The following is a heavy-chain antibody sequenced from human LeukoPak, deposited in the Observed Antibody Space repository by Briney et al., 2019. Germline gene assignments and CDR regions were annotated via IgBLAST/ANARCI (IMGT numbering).Heavy chain of an antibody. J-gene: IGHJ4*02. CDR1: GGSISSTSYY. CDR2: IYYSGRT. V-gene: IGHV4-39*07. Sequence: SETLSLTCIVSGGSISSTSYYWGWIRQPPGKGLEWIGSIYYSGRTYYNPSLKSRVTISVDTSKNQFSLKLSSVTAADTAVYYCARGYCSGGSCYRALGYWGQGTLVTVSS. CDR3: ARGYCSGGSCYRALGY. D-gene: IGHD2-15*01.